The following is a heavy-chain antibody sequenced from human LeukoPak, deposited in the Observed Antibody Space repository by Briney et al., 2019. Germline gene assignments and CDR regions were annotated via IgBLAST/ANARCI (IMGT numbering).Heavy chain of an antibody. D-gene: IGHD1-26*01. CDR2: IKQDGSEK. Sequence: GGSLRLSCAASGFTFSSSWMSWVRQAPGKGLEWVANIKQDGSEKYYADSVKGRFTISRDNSKNTLYLQVNSLRAEDTAVYYCARTRGRLRYFFDYWGQGTLVTVSS. CDR1: GFTFSSSW. J-gene: IGHJ4*02. V-gene: IGHV3-7*03. CDR3: ARTRGRLRYFFDY.